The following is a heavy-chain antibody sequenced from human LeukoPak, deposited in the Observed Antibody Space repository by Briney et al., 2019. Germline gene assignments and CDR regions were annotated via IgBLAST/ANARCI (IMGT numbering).Heavy chain of an antibody. CDR1: GFTFSSYA. CDR3: AKHFTRSRTALDY. D-gene: IGHD3-10*01. Sequence: PGGSLRLSCAASGFTFSSYAMSWVRQAPGKGLEWVSAISGSGGSTYYADSVKGRLTISRDNSKNTLYLQMNSLRAEDTAVYYCAKHFTRSRTALDYWGQGTLVTVSS. J-gene: IGHJ4*02. V-gene: IGHV3-23*01. CDR2: ISGSGGST.